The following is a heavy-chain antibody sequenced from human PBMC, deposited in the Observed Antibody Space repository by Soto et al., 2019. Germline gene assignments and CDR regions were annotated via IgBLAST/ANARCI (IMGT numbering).Heavy chain of an antibody. CDR2: INPGNGNT. CDR1: GYTSTSYG. Sequence: ASLKVSCKASGYTSTSYGINWVRQAPGRGLEWMGWINPGNGNTKYSQQFQGRVIIDRDTSASTAYMELSSLRSEDTAVYYCARGGYFDSSNYLAYWGLGTLVTVSS. J-gene: IGHJ4*02. V-gene: IGHV1-3*01. CDR3: ARGGYFDSSNYLAY. D-gene: IGHD3-22*01.